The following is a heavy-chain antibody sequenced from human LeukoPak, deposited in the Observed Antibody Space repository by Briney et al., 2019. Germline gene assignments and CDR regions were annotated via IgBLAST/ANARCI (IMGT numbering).Heavy chain of an antibody. D-gene: IGHD3-3*01. CDR1: GGSISSYY. J-gene: IGHJ3*02. CDR3: ARGGGFWSGLDI. CDR2: IYYSGST. Sequence: PSETLSLTCTVSGGSISSYYWSWIRRPPGKGLEWIGYIYYSGSTNYNPSLKSRVTISVDTSKNQFSLKLSSVTAADTAVYYCARGGGFWSGLDIWGQGTMVTVSS. V-gene: IGHV4-59*01.